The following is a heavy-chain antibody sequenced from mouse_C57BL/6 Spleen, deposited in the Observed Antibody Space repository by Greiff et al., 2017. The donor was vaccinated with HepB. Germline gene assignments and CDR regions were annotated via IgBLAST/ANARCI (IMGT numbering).Heavy chain of an antibody. CDR3: ASQYYGSSRFAY. V-gene: IGHV1-9*01. Sequence: QVQLQQSGAELMKPGASVKLSCKATGYTFTGYWIEWVKQRPGHGLEWIGEILPGSGSTNYNEKFKGKATFTADTSSNTAYMQLSSLTTEDSAIYYCASQYYGSSRFAYWGQGTLVTVSA. CDR2: ILPGSGST. CDR1: GYTFTGYW. D-gene: IGHD1-1*01. J-gene: IGHJ3*01.